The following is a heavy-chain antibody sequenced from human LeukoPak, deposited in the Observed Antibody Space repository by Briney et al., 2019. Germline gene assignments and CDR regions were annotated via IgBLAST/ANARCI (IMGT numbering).Heavy chain of an antibody. CDR1: GYTFTGYY. CDR2: INPNSGGT. Sequence: ASVKVSCKASGYTFTGYYMHWVRQAPGQGLEWMGWINPNSGGTNYAQKFQGRVTMTRDTSISTAYMELSRLRSDDTAVYYCFLLGQWLVMGRSLSPYDYYYYMDVWGKGTTVTVSS. V-gene: IGHV1-2*02. J-gene: IGHJ6*03. D-gene: IGHD6-19*01. CDR3: FLLGQWLVMGRSLSPYDYYYYMDV.